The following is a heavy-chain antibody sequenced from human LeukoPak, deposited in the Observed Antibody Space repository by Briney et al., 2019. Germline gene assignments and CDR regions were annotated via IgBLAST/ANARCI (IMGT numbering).Heavy chain of an antibody. V-gene: IGHV5-51*01. Sequence: GESLKISCKGSGYSFTSYWIGWVRQMPGKGLEWMGIIYPGDSDTRYSPSFQGQVTISADKSISTAYLQWSSLKASDTAMYYCARLSVDTAMEDLVNIYYYYGMDVWGQGTTVTVSS. CDR1: GYSFTSYW. D-gene: IGHD5-18*01. CDR2: IYPGDSDT. J-gene: IGHJ6*02. CDR3: ARLSVDTAMEDLVNIYYYYGMDV.